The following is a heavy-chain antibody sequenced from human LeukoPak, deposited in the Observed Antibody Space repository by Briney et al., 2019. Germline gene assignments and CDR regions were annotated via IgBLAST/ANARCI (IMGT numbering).Heavy chain of an antibody. J-gene: IGHJ6*03. D-gene: IGHD3-10*01. Sequence: SQTLSLTCTVSGGSISSGDYYWSWIRQPPGKGLEWIGYIYYSGSTYYNPSLKSRVTISVDTSKNQFSLKLSSVTAADTAVYYCAREPRYGSGSYYNYMDVWGKGTTVTVS. V-gene: IGHV4-30-4*08. CDR3: AREPRYGSGSYYNYMDV. CDR1: GGSISSGDYY. CDR2: IYYSGST.